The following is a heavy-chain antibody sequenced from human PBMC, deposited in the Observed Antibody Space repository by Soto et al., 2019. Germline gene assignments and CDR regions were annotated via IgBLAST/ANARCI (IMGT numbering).Heavy chain of an antibody. Sequence: QVQLVESGGGVVQPGRSLRLSCAASGFTFSSYGMHWVRQAPGKGLEWVAVISYDGSNKYYADSVKGRFTISRDNSKNTLYLQMNSLRAEDTAVYYCAKDERVVPYYYYYHGMDVWGQGTTVTVSS. J-gene: IGHJ6*02. CDR3: AKDERVVPYYYYYHGMDV. D-gene: IGHD2-15*01. CDR1: GFTFSSYG. V-gene: IGHV3-30*18. CDR2: ISYDGSNK.